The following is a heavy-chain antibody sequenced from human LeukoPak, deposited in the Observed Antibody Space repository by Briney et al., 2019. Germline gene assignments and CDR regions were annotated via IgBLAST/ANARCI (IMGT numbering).Heavy chain of an antibody. J-gene: IGHJ5*02. CDR3: ARGTATASYPINWFDP. D-gene: IGHD1-14*01. CDR2: TYYRSKWYN. CDR1: GDSVSSNSAA. V-gene: IGHV6-1*01. Sequence: QTLSLTCAISGDSVSSNSAAWNWIRQSPSRGLEWLGRTYYRSKWYNDYAISVKSRININPDTSKNQFSLHLNSVTPGDTAVYYCARGTATASYPINWFDPWGQGTLVTVSS.